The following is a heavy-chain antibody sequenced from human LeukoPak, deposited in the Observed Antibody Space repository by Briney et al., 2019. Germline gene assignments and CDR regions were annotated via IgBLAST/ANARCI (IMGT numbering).Heavy chain of an antibody. CDR2: INHSGST. V-gene: IGHV4-34*01. CDR3: AIVEIVVVPDASVY. D-gene: IGHD2-2*01. CDR1: GGSFSGYY. J-gene: IGHJ4*02. Sequence: SETLSLTCAVYGGSFSGYYWSWIRQPPGKGLERIGEINHSGSTNYNPSLKSRVTISVDTSKNQVSLKLSSVTAADTAVYFCAIVEIVVVPDASVYWGQGTLVTVSS.